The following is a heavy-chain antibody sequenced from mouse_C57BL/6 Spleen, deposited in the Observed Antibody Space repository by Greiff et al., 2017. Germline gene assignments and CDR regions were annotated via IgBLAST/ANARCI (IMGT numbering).Heavy chain of an antibody. CDR2: INPGSGGT. Sequence: VKLQQSGAELVRPGTSVKVSCKASGYAFTNYLIEWVKQRPGQGLEWIGVINPGSGGTNYNEKFKGKATLTADKSSSTAYMQLSSLTSEDSAVYFCARCSSGYGAMDYWGQGTSVTVSS. CDR3: ARCSSGYGAMDY. D-gene: IGHD3-2*02. J-gene: IGHJ4*01. V-gene: IGHV1-54*01. CDR1: GYAFTNYL.